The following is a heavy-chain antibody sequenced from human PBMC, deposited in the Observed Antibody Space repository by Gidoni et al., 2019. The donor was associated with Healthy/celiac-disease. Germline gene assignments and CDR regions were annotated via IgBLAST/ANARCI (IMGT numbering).Heavy chain of an antibody. CDR3: ARVAAARYYYYGMDV. CDR2: INPNSGGT. CDR1: GYTFTGYY. Sequence: QVQLVQSGAEVKKPGASVKVSCKASGYTFTGYYMHWVRQAPGQGLEWMGWINPNSGGTNYAQKFQGRVTMTRDTSISTAYMELSRLRSDDTAVYYCARVAAARYYYYGMDVWGQGTTVTVSS. D-gene: IGHD6-13*01. J-gene: IGHJ6*02. V-gene: IGHV1-2*02.